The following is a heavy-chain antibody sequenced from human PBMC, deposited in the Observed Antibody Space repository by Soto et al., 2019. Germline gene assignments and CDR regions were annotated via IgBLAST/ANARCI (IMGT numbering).Heavy chain of an antibody. Sequence: EVPLVESGGGLVQPGGSLRLSCAASGFTFSSYSMNWVRQAPGKGLEWVSYISRSSSTIYYADSVKGRFTISRDNAKNSLYLQMNSLRDEDTAVYYCARDREGYYYYGMDVWGQGTTVTVSS. CDR1: GFTFSSYS. D-gene: IGHD1-26*01. V-gene: IGHV3-48*02. CDR2: ISRSSSTI. J-gene: IGHJ6*02. CDR3: ARDREGYYYYGMDV.